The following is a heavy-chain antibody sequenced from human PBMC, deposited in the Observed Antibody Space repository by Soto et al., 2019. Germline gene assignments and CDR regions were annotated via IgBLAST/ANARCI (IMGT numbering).Heavy chain of an antibody. V-gene: IGHV4-4*02. CDR2: IYHSGST. D-gene: IGHD3-3*01. CDR1: GGSISSSNW. Sequence: PSETLSLTCAVSGGSISSSNWWSWVRQPPGKGLEWIGEIYHSGSTNYNPSLKSRVTIPVDKSKNQFSLKLSSVTAADTAVYYCARANDFWSGYYFGFDPWGQGTLVTVSS. CDR3: ARANDFWSGYYFGFDP. J-gene: IGHJ5*02.